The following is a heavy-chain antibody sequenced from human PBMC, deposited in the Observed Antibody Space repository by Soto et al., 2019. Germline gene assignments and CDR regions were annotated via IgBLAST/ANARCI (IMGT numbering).Heavy chain of an antibody. D-gene: IGHD6-13*01. CDR1: GYTFTGYY. CDR2: INPNSGGT. Sequence: ASVKVSCKASGYTFTGYYMHWVRQAPGQGLEWMGWINPNSGGTNYAQKFQGWVTMTRDTSISTAYMELSRLRSDDTAVYYCARARHSSSWNNWFDPWGQGTLVTVSS. J-gene: IGHJ5*02. V-gene: IGHV1-2*04. CDR3: ARARHSSSWNNWFDP.